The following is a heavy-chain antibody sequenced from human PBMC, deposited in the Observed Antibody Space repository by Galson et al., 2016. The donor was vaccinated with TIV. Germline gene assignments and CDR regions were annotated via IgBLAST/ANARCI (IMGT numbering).Heavy chain of an antibody. CDR2: IGPYNGDT. CDR3: ARGSRGGSPDPKNWFDP. CDR1: GYSFLSYG. V-gene: IGHV1-18*01. Sequence: SVKVSCKASGYSFLSYGVTWVRQAPGQGLEWMGWIGPYNGDTRYAQKLQGRFTMTTDTSTNTAYMELRSLRPDDTAVYYCARGSRGGSPDPKNWFDPWGQGTL. J-gene: IGHJ5*02. D-gene: IGHD3-10*01.